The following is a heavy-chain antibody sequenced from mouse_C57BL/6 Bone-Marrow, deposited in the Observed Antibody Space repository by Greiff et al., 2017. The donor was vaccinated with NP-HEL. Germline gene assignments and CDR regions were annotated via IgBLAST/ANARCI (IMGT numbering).Heavy chain of an antibody. CDR1: GYSFTGYY. CDR3: ARNGDY. V-gene: IGHV1-42*01. CDR2: INPSTGGT. Sequence: VQLQQSGPELVKPGASVKISCKASGYSFTGYYMNWVKQSPEKSLEWIGEINPSTGGTTYNQKFKAKATLTVDKSSSTAYMQLKSLTSEDSAVYYCARNGDYWGQGTSVTVSS. J-gene: IGHJ4*01.